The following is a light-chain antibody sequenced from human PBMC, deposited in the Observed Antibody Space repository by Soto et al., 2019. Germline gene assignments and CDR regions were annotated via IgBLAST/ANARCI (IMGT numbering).Light chain of an antibody. J-gene: IGKJ4*01. V-gene: IGKV3-11*01. CDR1: QSVGSY. CDR3: QQRSNGPSLT. CDR2: DAS. Sequence: ILLIQSNAPLSLSPGERSTLSCRASQSVGSYLAWYQHKPGQAPRLLISDASNRATGIPARFSGSGSETDFTLTISSLEPEDSAVYYCQQRSNGPSLTFGGVTKV.